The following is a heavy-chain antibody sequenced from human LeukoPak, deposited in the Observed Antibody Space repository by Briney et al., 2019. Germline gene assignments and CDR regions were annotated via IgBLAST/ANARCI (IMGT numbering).Heavy chain of an antibody. J-gene: IGHJ3*02. CDR3: TTDITIDPYKDAFDI. CDR1: GFTFSNAW. D-gene: IGHD3-10*01. CDR2: MKSKPDGGTT. Sequence: GGSLRLSCAASGFTFSNAWMSWVRQAPGKGLEWVGRMKSKPDGGTTDYAAPVKGRFTISRDDSKNTLYLQMNSLKTEDTAVYYCTTDITIDPYKDAFDIWGQGTMVTVSA. V-gene: IGHV3-15*01.